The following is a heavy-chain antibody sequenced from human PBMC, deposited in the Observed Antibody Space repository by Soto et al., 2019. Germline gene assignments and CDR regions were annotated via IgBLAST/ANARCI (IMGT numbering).Heavy chain of an antibody. CDR3: ARDPIAAAGTYYYYYGMDV. Sequence: EVQLVESGGGVVRPGESLRLSCAASGFAFDDYGMSWVRQAPGKGLEWVSGINWNGGSTGYADSVKGRFTISRDNAKNSLYLQMNSLRAEDTALYYCARDPIAAAGTYYYYYGMDVWGQGTTVTVSS. CDR2: INWNGGST. CDR1: GFAFDDYG. V-gene: IGHV3-20*04. D-gene: IGHD6-13*01. J-gene: IGHJ6*02.